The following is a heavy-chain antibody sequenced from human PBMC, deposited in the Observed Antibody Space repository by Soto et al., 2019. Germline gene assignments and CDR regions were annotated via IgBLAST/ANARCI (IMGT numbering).Heavy chain of an antibody. D-gene: IGHD2-15*01. V-gene: IGHV1-2*04. J-gene: IGHJ3*02. CDR1: GYTFTGYY. CDR3: ARILPGYCSCGSCYSIDAFVI. CDR2: INPNSGGT. Sequence: ASVKVSCKASGYTFTGYYMHWVRQAPGQGLEWMGWINPNSGGTNYAQKFQGWVTMTRDTSISTAYMELSRLRSDDTAVYYCARILPGYCSCGSCYSIDAFVICGQGTMVTVS.